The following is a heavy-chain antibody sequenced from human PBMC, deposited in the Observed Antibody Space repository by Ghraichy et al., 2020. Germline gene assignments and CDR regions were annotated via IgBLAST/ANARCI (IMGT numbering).Heavy chain of an antibody. CDR3: AKDTHCSSTSCYTSFDY. J-gene: IGHJ4*02. CDR1: GFTFSSYA. Sequence: GESLNISCAASGFTFSSYAMSWVRQAPGKGLEWVSAISGSGGSTYYADSVKGRFTISRDNSKNTLYLQMNSLRAEDTAVYYCAKDTHCSSTSCYTSFDYWGQGTLVTVSS. D-gene: IGHD2-2*02. V-gene: IGHV3-23*01. CDR2: ISGSGGST.